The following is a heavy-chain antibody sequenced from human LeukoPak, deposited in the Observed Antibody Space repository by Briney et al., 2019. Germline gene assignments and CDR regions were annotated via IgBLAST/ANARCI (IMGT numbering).Heavy chain of an antibody. D-gene: IGHD3-22*01. CDR3: ARDAEYYYDSSGYYPYYFDY. V-gene: IGHV3-21*01. Sequence: PGGSLRLSCAASGFTFSSYSTNWVRQAPGKGLEWVSSISSSSSYIYYADSVKGRFTISRDNAKNSLYLQMNSLRAEDTAVYHCARDAEYYYDSSGYYPYYFDYWGQGTLVTVSS. J-gene: IGHJ4*02. CDR1: GFTFSSYS. CDR2: ISSSSSYI.